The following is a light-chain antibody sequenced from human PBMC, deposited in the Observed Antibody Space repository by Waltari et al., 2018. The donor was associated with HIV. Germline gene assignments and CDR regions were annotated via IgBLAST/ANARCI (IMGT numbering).Light chain of an antibody. CDR1: TGAVTSGHY. Sequence: QAVVTQEPSLTVSPGGTVTLTCDSSTGAVTSGHYPYWFQQKPGQAPRTLIYDTSNKHAWTPDRFSGSLLGGKATLTLSGAQPEDEADYYCLLSYIGARVFGGGTKLTVL. J-gene: IGLJ3*02. CDR2: DTS. V-gene: IGLV7-46*01. CDR3: LLSYIGARV.